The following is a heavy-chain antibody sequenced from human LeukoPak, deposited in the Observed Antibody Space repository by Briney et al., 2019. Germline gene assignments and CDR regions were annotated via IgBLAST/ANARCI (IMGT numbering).Heavy chain of an antibody. CDR2: IYYSGST. J-gene: IGHJ5*02. Sequence: SETLSLTCTVSGGSISSSSYYWGWIRQPPGKGLEGIGSIYYSGSTYYNPSLKSRVTIYVDTSKNQFSLKLSSVTAADTAVYYCARVLVRGAYNWFDPWGQGTLVTVSS. D-gene: IGHD3-10*02. CDR3: ARVLVRGAYNWFDP. CDR1: GGSISSSSYY. V-gene: IGHV4-39*07.